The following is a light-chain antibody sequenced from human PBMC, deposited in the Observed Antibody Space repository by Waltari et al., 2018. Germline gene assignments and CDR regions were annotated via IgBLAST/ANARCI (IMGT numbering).Light chain of an antibody. CDR2: MAS. V-gene: IGKV1-5*03. Sequence: DIQMTQSPSALSASVGDRVILTCRASQTISEWLAWYQQKPGEAPNLLIYMASTLERGVPSRFSGSGDGTEFTLTISSVRPDDFGTYYCQQYSSVPLTFGGGTKVEIK. J-gene: IGKJ4*01. CDR1: QTISEW. CDR3: QQYSSVPLT.